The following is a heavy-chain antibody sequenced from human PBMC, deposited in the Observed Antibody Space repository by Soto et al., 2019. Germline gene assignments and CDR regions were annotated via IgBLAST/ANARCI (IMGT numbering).Heavy chain of an antibody. J-gene: IGHJ6*03. CDR1: GFTFSSYA. Sequence: GGSLRLSCAASGFTFSSYAMSWVRQAPGKGLEWVSAISGSGGSTYYADSVKGRFTISRDNSKNTLYLQMNSLRAEDTAVYYCAKASIVVVPAAIPTVPNYYMDVWGKGTTVTVSS. CDR2: ISGSGGST. CDR3: AKASIVVVPAAIPTVPNYYMDV. V-gene: IGHV3-23*01. D-gene: IGHD2-2*02.